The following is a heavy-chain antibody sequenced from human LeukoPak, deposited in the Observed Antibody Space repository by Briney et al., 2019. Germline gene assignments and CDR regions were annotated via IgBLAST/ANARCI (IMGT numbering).Heavy chain of an antibody. D-gene: IGHD4-17*01. CDR2: ISAYNGNT. CDR3: ASQTRIYGDYLIDY. J-gene: IGHJ4*02. CDR1: GYTFTSYG. Sequence: APVKVSCKASGYTFTSYGISWVRQAPGQGLEWMGWISAYNGNTNYAQKLQGRVTMTTDTSASTAYMELRSLRSDDTAVYYCASQTRIYGDYLIDYWGQGTLVTVSS. V-gene: IGHV1-18*01.